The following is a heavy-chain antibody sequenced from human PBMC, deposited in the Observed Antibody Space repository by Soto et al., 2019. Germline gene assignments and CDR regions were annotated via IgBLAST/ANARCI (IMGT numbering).Heavy chain of an antibody. CDR3: ARAEGGIAVAVDY. Sequence: ASVKVSCKASGYTFTGYYMHWVRQAPGQGLEWMGWINPNSGGTNYAQKFQGWVTMTRDTSISTAYMELSRLRSDDTAVYYCARAEGGIAVAVDYWGQGTLVTVSS. CDR2: INPNSGGT. J-gene: IGHJ4*02. CDR1: GYTFTGYY. V-gene: IGHV1-2*04. D-gene: IGHD6-19*01.